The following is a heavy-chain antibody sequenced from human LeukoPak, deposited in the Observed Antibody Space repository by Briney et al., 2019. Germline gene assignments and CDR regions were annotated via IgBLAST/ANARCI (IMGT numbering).Heavy chain of an antibody. CDR1: GFTFSEYW. V-gene: IGHV3-74*01. D-gene: IGHD4-17*01. J-gene: IGHJ3*02. CDR3: AREEITVTDAFDI. CDR2: INSDGSST. Sequence: GGSLRLSCAASGFTFSEYWMHWVRQAAGKGLVWVSRINSDGSSTSYADSVKGRFTISRDNAKNTLYLQMNSLRAEDTAVYYCAREEITVTDAFDIWGQGTLVTVSS.